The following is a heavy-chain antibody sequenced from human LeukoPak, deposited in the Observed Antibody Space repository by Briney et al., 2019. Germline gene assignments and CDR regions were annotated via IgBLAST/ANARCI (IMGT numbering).Heavy chain of an antibody. J-gene: IGHJ4*02. CDR1: GYTFTSYD. V-gene: IGHV1-8*01. Sequence: ASVKVSGKASGYTFTSYDINWVRQATGQGLEWMGWMNPTSGHTGYAQKFQGRVTMTRDTSISTAYMELNSLTSEDTAVYYCARSPVGVRKKHDFWGQGTLVIVSS. CDR3: ARSPVGVRKKHDF. D-gene: IGHD3-10*01. CDR2: MNPTSGHT.